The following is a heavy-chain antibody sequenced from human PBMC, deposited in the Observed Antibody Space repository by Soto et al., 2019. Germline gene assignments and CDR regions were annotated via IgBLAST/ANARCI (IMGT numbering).Heavy chain of an antibody. J-gene: IGHJ4*02. D-gene: IGHD3-22*01. Sequence: GESLKISWKTSGYSFTFANYWIGWVRQMPGKGLEWMGIISPHDSNTRYSPAFQGQVTISADKSLSTAYLQWNTLRASDTAIYYSARRTYDSAWRHYFDYWGQGTLVTVSS. CDR1: GYSFTFANYW. V-gene: IGHV5-51*01. CDR2: ISPHDSNT. CDR3: ARRTYDSAWRHYFDY.